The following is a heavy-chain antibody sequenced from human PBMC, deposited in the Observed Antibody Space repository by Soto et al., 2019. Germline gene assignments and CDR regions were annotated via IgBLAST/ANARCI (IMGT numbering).Heavy chain of an antibody. V-gene: IGHV1-24*01. J-gene: IGHJ6*02. CDR3: ATAGGSMVRGVINYYYGMDV. D-gene: IGHD3-10*01. Sequence: QVQLVQSGAEVKKPGASVKVSCKVSGYTLTELSMHWVRQAPGKGLEWMGGFDPEDGETIYAQKFQGRVTMTEDTSTDTAYMELSSLRSEDTAVYYCATAGGSMVRGVINYYYGMDVWGQGTTVTVSS. CDR2: FDPEDGET. CDR1: GYTLTELS.